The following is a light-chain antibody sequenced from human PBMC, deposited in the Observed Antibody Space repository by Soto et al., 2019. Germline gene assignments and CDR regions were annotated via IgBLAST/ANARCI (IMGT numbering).Light chain of an antibody. CDR2: EVS. CDR3: NSYTSSNTYV. V-gene: IGLV2-18*02. Sequence: QSVLTQPPSVSGSPGQSVTISCTGTSSDVGSYNRVSWYPQPPGTAPKLMIYEVSNRPSGVPDRFSGSKSGNTASLTISGLQPEDEADYYCNSYTSSNTYVFGTGTKVTVL. J-gene: IGLJ1*01. CDR1: SSDVGSYNR.